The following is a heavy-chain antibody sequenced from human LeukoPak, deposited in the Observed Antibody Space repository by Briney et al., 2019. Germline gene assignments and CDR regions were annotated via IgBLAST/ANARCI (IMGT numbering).Heavy chain of an antibody. CDR1: GYTFTGYY. V-gene: IGHV1-2*02. CDR3: ALGRHIVVVTAPQTGAFDI. D-gene: IGHD2-21*02. CDR2: INPNSGGT. J-gene: IGHJ3*02. Sequence: ASVKVSCKASGYTFTGYYMHWVRQAPGQGLEWMGWINPNSGGTNYAQKFQGRVTMTRGTSISTAYMELSRLRSDDTAVYYCALGRHIVVVTAPQTGAFDIWGQGTMVTVSS.